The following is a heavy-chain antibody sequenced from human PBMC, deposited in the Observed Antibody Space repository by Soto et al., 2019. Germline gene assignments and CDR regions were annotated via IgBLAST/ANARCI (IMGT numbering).Heavy chain of an antibody. J-gene: IGHJ5*02. CDR1: GGSFSCYY. Sequence: SETLSLTCAVYGGSFSCYYWSWIRQPPGKGLEWIGEINHSGSTNYNPSLKSRVTISVDTSKNQFSLKLSSVTAADTAVYYCARYTDIVVVPAAIHWFDPWGQGTLVTSPQ. CDR3: ARYTDIVVVPAAIHWFDP. V-gene: IGHV4-34*01. CDR2: INHSGST. D-gene: IGHD2-2*02.